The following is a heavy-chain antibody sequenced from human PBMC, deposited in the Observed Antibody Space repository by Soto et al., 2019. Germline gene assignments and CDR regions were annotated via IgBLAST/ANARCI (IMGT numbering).Heavy chain of an antibody. V-gene: IGHV4-39*01. CDR1: GVSISSDSYY. D-gene: IGHD3-16*01. CDR2: IFYSGNT. Sequence: QLQLQESGPGLVKPSETLSRTCTVSGVSISSDSYYWAWIRQPPGKGLEWIGSIFYSGNTYYNPSLESRVMISVDTCKNQLSLKLSSVTAAYTAVYYCARSALGLAPLQILEYWSQGTPVTVAS. CDR3: ARSALGLAPLQILEY. J-gene: IGHJ4*02.